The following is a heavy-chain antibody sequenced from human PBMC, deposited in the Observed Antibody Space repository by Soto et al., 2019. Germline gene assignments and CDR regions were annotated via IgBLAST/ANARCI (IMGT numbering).Heavy chain of an antibody. J-gene: IGHJ4*02. CDR1: GFTFSSYG. CDR2: ISYDGSNK. D-gene: IGHD3-22*01. V-gene: IGHV3-30*18. CDR3: AKVSLPRYYYDSSGQSIDY. Sequence: GGSLRLSCAASGFTFSSYGMHWVRQAPGKGLEWVAVISYDGSNKYYADSVKGRFTISRDNSENTLYLQMNSLRAEDTAVYYCAKVSLPRYYYDSSGQSIDYWGQGTLVTVSS.